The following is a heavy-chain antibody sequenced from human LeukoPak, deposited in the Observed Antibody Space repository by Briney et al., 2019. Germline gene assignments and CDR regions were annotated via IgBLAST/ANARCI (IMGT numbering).Heavy chain of an antibody. D-gene: IGHD6-13*01. CDR3: ASQTSYSSSWYTDY. V-gene: IGHV1-69*02. CDR2: IIPILGIA. J-gene: IGHJ4*02. CDR1: GGTFSSYT. Sequence: GASVKVSCKASGGTFSSYTISWVRQAPGQGLEWMGRIIPILGIASYAQKFQGRVTITADKSTSTAYMELSSLRSEDTAVYYCASQTSYSSSWYTDYWGQGTLVTVSS.